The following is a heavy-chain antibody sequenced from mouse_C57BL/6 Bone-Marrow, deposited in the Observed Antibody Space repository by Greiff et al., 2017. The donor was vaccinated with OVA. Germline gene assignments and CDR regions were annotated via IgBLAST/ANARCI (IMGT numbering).Heavy chain of an antibody. Sequence: EVQVVESAGGLVQPGSSMKLSCTASGFTFSDYYMAWVRQVPEKGLEWVANINYDGSSTYYLDSLKSRFIISRDNAKNILYLQMSSLKSEDTATYYCARDRDYYGSSYYAMDYWGQGTSVTVSS. CDR1: GFTFSDYY. CDR3: ARDRDYYGSSYYAMDY. CDR2: INYDGSST. V-gene: IGHV5-16*01. J-gene: IGHJ4*01. D-gene: IGHD1-1*01.